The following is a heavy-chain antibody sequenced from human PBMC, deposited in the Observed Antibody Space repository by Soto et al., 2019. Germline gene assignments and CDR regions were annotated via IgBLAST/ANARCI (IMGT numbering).Heavy chain of an antibody. CDR3: ASSTPHKAYGDFDY. CDR2: IYYSGST. Sequence: PSETLSLTCTVSGGSISSYYWSWIRQPPGKGLEWIGYIYYSGSTNYDPSLKSRVTISVDTSKNQFSLKLSSVTAADTAVYYCASSTPHKAYGDFDYWGQGTLVTVSS. D-gene: IGHD4-17*01. CDR1: GGSISSYY. J-gene: IGHJ4*02. V-gene: IGHV4-59*08.